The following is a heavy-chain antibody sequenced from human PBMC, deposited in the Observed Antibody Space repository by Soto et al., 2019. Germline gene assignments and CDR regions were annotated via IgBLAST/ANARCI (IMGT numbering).Heavy chain of an antibody. D-gene: IGHD6-25*01. CDR3: EREIAAGPHYHGMDV. CDR1: GFTFSSYT. J-gene: IGHJ6*02. CDR2: ISYDGSSK. V-gene: IGHV3-30-3*01. Sequence: QVQLVESGGGVVQPGRSLRLSCAASGFTFSSYTMYWVRQAPGQGLEWVAVISYDGSSKYYADSVKGRFTISRDNSKKMLYQQMNSLTDEDTAVYYCEREIAAGPHYHGMDVWGQGTTVTVSS.